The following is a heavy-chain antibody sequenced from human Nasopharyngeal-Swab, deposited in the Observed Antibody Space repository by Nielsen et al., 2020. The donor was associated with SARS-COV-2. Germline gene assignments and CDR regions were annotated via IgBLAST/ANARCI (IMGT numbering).Heavy chain of an antibody. J-gene: IGHJ4*02. CDR1: GFSLSTSGMC. CDR3: ARTSYYGGNSGFDY. Sequence: SGPTLVKPTQTLTLTCTFSGFSLSTSGMCVSWIRQPPGKALEWLARIDWDDDKYYSTSLKTRLTISKDTSKNQVVLTTTNMDPVDTATYYCARTSYYGGNSGFDYWGQGTLVTVSS. CDR2: IDWDDDK. V-gene: IGHV2-70*11. D-gene: IGHD4-23*01.